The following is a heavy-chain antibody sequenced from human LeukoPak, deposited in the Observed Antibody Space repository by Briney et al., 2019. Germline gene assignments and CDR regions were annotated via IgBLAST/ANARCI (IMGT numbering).Heavy chain of an antibody. CDR2: INTKTGNP. Sequence: GASVKVSCKASEYTFTSYSMNWVRQAPGQGLEWMGWINTKTGNPAYAQGFTGRFVFSLDTSVSTAYLQISSLKAEDTALYYCARKGGDRGTDSWGQGTLVTVSS. J-gene: IGHJ4*02. CDR1: EYTFTSYS. CDR3: ARKGGDRGTDS. V-gene: IGHV7-4-1*02. D-gene: IGHD2-21*02.